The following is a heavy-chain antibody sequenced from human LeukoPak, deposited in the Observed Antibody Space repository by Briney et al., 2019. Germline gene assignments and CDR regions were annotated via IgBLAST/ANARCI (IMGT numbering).Heavy chain of an antibody. CDR2: ISAYKGNT. D-gene: IGHD3-10*01. CDR1: GYTFTIYG. Sequence: AASVTVSCTASGYTFTIYGISWVRPAPGQGLGWMGWISAYKGNTNYAQKLQGRVTMTTDTSTSTAYMELRSLRSDDTAVYYCARGLRNRRYGRYCDYWGQGTLVTVSS. V-gene: IGHV1-18*01. J-gene: IGHJ4*02. CDR3: ARGLRNRRYGRYCDY.